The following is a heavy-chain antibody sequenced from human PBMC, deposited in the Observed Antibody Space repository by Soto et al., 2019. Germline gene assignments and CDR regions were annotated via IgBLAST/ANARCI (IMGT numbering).Heavy chain of an antibody. J-gene: IGHJ4*02. D-gene: IGHD3-22*01. CDR1: GFTFGHYW. CDR2: VNSDGSSA. CDR3: ARFGTYYDSSGFLY. V-gene: IGHV3-74*01. Sequence: GGSLRLSCAASGFTFGHYWMHWVRQAPGKGLVWVSRVNSDGSSAGYADSVKGRFTISRDNAKNTLYLQMNSLRAEDTAVYYCARFGTYYDSSGFLYWGQGALVTVSS.